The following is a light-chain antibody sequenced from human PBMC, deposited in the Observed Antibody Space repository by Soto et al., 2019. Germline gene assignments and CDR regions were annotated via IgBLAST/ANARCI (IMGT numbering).Light chain of an antibody. CDR3: QQYNSYPWT. CDR2: DAS. J-gene: IGKJ1*01. V-gene: IGKV1-5*01. CDR1: QSISNW. Sequence: DIQMTQSPSTLSASVGDRVTITCRASQSISNWLAWYQQKPGKAPKLLIYDASSLESGVPSRFSGSASGTESTLTISILQPDDFATYYCQQYNSYPWTFGQGTKVEIK.